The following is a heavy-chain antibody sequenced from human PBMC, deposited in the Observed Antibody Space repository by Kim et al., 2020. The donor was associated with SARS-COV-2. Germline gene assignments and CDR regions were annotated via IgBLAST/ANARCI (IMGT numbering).Heavy chain of an antibody. CDR2: ISYDGSNK. Sequence: GGSPRLSCAASGFTFSSYAMHWVRQAPGKGLEWVAVISYDGSNKYYADSVKGRFTISRDNSKNTLYLQMNSLRAEDTAVYYCARVSSGYYWFDYWGQGTLVTVSS. D-gene: IGHD3-22*01. J-gene: IGHJ4*02. CDR1: GFTFSSYA. CDR3: ARVSSGYYWFDY. V-gene: IGHV3-30-3*01.